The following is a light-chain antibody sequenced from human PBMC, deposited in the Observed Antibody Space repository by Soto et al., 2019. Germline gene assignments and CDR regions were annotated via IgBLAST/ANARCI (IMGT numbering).Light chain of an antibody. Sequence: AIQLTLSPSSLSASVGDRVTITCRASQGLSSALAWYQQKPGKAPKVLIYDASSLESGVPSRFSGSGSGTDFTLTTSSLQPEDFGTYYCQQFHSYPITFGQETRLETK. CDR3: QQFHSYPIT. V-gene: IGKV1-13*02. J-gene: IGKJ5*01. CDR1: QGLSSA. CDR2: DAS.